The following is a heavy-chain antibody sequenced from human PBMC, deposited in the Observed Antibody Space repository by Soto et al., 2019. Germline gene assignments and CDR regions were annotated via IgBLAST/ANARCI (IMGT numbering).Heavy chain of an antibody. Sequence: LETLSLTCTVSGGSSSSYYWSWIRQPPGKGLEWIGYIYYSGSTNYNPSLKSRVTMTSDTSIRTAYMDLTGLTSDDTAVYFCARDPSDSSGNYDYWGQGTLVTVSS. D-gene: IGHD3-22*01. CDR2: IYYSGST. CDR3: ARDPSDSSGNYDY. J-gene: IGHJ4*02. CDR1: GGSSSSYY. V-gene: IGHV4-59*01.